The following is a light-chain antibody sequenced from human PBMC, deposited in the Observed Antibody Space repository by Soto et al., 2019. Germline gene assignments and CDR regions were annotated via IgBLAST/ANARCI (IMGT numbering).Light chain of an antibody. CDR2: GAA. CDR1: QSVSSSH. Sequence: EIVLTQSPGTLSSSPGERATLSCRASQSVSSSHLAWYQQKPGQAPRLIIYGAASRATGIPDRFSGSGSGTDFTLTISRLEPEDFAVYFCQQYGDSPMYTFAQGTKLEI. V-gene: IGKV3-20*01. J-gene: IGKJ2*01. CDR3: QQYGDSPMYT.